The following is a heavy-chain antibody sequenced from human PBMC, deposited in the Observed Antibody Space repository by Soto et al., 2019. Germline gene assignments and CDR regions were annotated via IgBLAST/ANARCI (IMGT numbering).Heavy chain of an antibody. V-gene: IGHV3-15*07. J-gene: IGHJ4*02. CDR1: GFTFSNAW. D-gene: IGHD3-3*01. Sequence: EVQLVESGGGLVKPGGSLRLSCAASGFTFSNAWMNWVRQAPGKGLEWVGRIKSKADGGTTDYTAPVKGRFTITRADSENTLYLQMNSLKTEDTAIYYCTSRPDGSFWSWGQVTLVTVSS. CDR3: TSRPDGSFWS. CDR2: IKSKADGGTT.